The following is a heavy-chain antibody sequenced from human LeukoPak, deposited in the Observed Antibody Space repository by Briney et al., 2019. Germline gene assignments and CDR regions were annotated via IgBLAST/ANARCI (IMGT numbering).Heavy chain of an antibody. CDR3: AKWGDYDILTGYYVSDF. CDR1: GFIFRIYA. Sequence: GGPLRLSCAASGFIFRIYAMSWVRQAPGKGLQWVAAIYGREDTTYYGDSVMGRFTISRDNSKNTLYLEVNTLRDEDTAVYYCAKWGDYDILTGYYVSDFWGQGTLVTVSS. V-gene: IGHV3-23*01. CDR2: IYGREDTT. J-gene: IGHJ4*02. D-gene: IGHD3-9*01.